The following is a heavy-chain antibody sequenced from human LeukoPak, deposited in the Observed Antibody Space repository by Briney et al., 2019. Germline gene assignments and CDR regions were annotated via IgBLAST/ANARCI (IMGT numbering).Heavy chain of an antibody. D-gene: IGHD2-15*01. CDR2: IYYSGST. V-gene: IGHV4-59*01. CDR1: GGSISSYY. CDR3: ARARTYCSGGSCYAWYFQH. Sequence: SETLSLTCTVSGGSISSYYWSWIRQPPGKGLERIGYIYYSGSTNYNPSLKSRVTISVDTSKNQFSLKLSSVTAADTAVYYCARARTYCSGGSCYAWYFQHWGQGTLVTVSS. J-gene: IGHJ1*01.